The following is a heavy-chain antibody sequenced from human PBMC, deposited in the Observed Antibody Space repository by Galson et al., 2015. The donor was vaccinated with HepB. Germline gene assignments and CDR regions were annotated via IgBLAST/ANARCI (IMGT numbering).Heavy chain of an antibody. D-gene: IGHD1-26*01. V-gene: IGHV3-23*01. J-gene: IGHJ5*02. CDR1: GFTFSSYA. CDR3: AKAIYIEGVRNWFDP. Sequence: SLRLSCAASGFTFSSYAMSWVRQAPGKGLEWVSAISGSGGSTHYADSVKGRFTISRDNSKNTLYLQMNSLRAEDTAVYYCAKAIYIEGVRNWFDPWGQGTLVTVSS. CDR2: ISGSGGST.